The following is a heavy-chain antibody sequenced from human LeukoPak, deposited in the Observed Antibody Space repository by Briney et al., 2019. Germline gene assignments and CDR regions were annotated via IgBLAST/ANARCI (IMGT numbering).Heavy chain of an antibody. D-gene: IGHD6-19*01. CDR2: INSDGSST. Sequence: GGSLRLSCAASGFTFSSYWMHWVRQAPGKGLAWVSRINSDGSSTSYADSVKGRFTISRDNAKNTLYLQMNSLRAEDTAVYYCARETGSAWLVRRYNWFDPWGQGTLVTVSS. J-gene: IGHJ5*02. V-gene: IGHV3-74*01. CDR3: ARETGSAWLVRRYNWFDP. CDR1: GFTFSSYW.